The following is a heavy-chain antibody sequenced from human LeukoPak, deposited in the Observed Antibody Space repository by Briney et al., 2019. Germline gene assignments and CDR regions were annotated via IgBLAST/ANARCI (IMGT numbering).Heavy chain of an antibody. CDR3: AREGERDYGANWFDP. V-gene: IGHV1-69*05. Sequence: GASVTVSCKASGGTFSSYAISWVRQAPGQGLEWMGGIIPIFGTANYAQKFQGRVTITTDESTSTAYMELSSLRSEDTAVYYCAREGERDYGANWFDPWGQGTLVTVSS. CDR2: IIPIFGTA. D-gene: IGHD4-17*01. J-gene: IGHJ5*02. CDR1: GGTFSSYA.